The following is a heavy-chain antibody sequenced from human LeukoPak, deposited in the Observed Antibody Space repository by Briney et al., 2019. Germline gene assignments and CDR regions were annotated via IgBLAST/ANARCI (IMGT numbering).Heavy chain of an antibody. Sequence: ASVKVSCKASGYTFTSYGINWVRQAPGQGLEWMGWISAYNSNTHYAQKLQGRVTMTRDTSISTAYMELSRLRSDDTAVYYCARVRDYDILTGGFDYWGQGTLVTVSS. CDR3: ARVRDYDILTGGFDY. CDR2: ISAYNSNT. J-gene: IGHJ4*02. CDR1: GYTFTSYG. V-gene: IGHV1-18*01. D-gene: IGHD3-9*01.